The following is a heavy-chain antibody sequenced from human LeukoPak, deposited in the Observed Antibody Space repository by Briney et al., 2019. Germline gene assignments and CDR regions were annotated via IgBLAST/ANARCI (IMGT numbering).Heavy chain of an antibody. J-gene: IGHJ6*02. D-gene: IGHD2-2*01. Sequence: ASVKVSCKASGYTFTGYYMHWVRQAPGQGLEWMGWINPNSGGTNYAQKFQGWVTMTRDTSISTAYMELSRLRSDDTAVYYCARETEYQLSYYYYGMDVWGQGTTVTVSS. CDR1: GYTFTGYY. CDR2: INPNSGGT. CDR3: ARETEYQLSYYYYGMDV. V-gene: IGHV1-2*04.